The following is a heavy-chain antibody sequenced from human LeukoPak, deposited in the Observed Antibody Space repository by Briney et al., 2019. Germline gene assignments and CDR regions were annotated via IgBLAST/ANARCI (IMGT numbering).Heavy chain of an antibody. CDR1: GGTFSSYA. D-gene: IGHD6-13*01. CDR2: IIPIFGTA. J-gene: IGHJ5*02. V-gene: IGHV1-69*13. CDR3: ARVGYSSSWYPRRDNWFDP. Sequence: SVKVSCKASGGTFSSYAISWVRQAPGQGLEWMGGIIPIFGTANYAQKFQGRVTITADESTSTAYMELSSLRSEDTAVYYCARVGYSSSWYPRRDNWFDPWGQGTLVTVSS.